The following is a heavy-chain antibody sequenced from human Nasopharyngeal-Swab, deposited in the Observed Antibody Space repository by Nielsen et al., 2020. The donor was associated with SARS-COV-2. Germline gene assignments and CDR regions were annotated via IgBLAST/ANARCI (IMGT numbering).Heavy chain of an antibody. D-gene: IGHD1-26*01. Sequence: SETLSLTCIVSGGSISSSSYYWGRIRQPPGKGLEWIGSIFYSGSTNYNPSLKSRVTISVDTSKNQFSLDLSSVTAADTAVYYCASSGSYLGADYWGQGTLVTVSS. CDR3: ASSGSYLGADY. CDR1: GGSISSSSYY. J-gene: IGHJ4*02. CDR2: IFYSGST. V-gene: IGHV4-39*01.